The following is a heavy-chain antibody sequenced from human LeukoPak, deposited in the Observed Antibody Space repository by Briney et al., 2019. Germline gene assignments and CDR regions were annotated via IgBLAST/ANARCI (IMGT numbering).Heavy chain of an antibody. D-gene: IGHD4-17*01. Sequence: GGSLRLSCAASGFTFSSYAMIWVRQAPGKGLEWVSAISGSGGSTYYADSVKGRFTISRDNSKNTLYLQMNSLRAEDTAVYYCAKVRYGEVLGYFDYWGQGTLVTVSS. J-gene: IGHJ4*02. CDR1: GFTFSSYA. CDR2: ISGSGGST. V-gene: IGHV3-23*01. CDR3: AKVRYGEVLGYFDY.